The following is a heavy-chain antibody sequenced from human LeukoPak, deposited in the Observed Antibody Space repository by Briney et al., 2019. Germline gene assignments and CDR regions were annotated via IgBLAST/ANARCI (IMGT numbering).Heavy chain of an antibody. CDR1: GGSISSYY. CDR2: IYYSGST. J-gene: IGHJ3*02. Sequence: PSETLSLTCTVSGGSISSYYWSWIRQPPGKGLEWIGYIYYSGSTNYNPSLKSRVTISVDTSKNQFSLKLSSVTAADTAVYYCARSTYGDTAFDIWGQGTMVTVSS. V-gene: IGHV4-59*01. CDR3: ARSTYGDTAFDI. D-gene: IGHD4-17*01.